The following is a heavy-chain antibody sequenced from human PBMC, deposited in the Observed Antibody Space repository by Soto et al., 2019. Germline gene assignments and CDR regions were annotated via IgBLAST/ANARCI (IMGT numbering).Heavy chain of an antibody. CDR1: GFTFSSYG. CDR3: ARGGLTDYFDY. J-gene: IGHJ4*02. V-gene: IGHV3-33*01. Sequence: QVQLVESGGGVVQPGRSLRLSCAASGFTFSSYGMHWVRQAPGTGLEWVAVIWYDGSNKYYADSVKGRVTISRDTPKNTLYLQMTSLRAEDTAVYYCARGGLTDYFDYWGQGTLVTVSS. D-gene: IGHD2-21*02. CDR2: IWYDGSNK.